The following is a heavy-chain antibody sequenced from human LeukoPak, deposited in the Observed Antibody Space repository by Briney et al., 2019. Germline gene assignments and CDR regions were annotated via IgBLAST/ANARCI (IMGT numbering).Heavy chain of an antibody. D-gene: IGHD3-10*01. J-gene: IGHJ4*02. CDR2: ISSSGSTI. Sequence: GSLRLSCAASGFTFSDYYMSWIRQAPGKGLEWVSYISSSGSTIYYADSVKGRFTISRDDAKNSLYLQMNSLRAEDTAVYYCATHYGSGSLLCFDYWGQGTLVTVSS. CDR1: GFTFSDYY. V-gene: IGHV3-11*04. CDR3: ATHYGSGSLLCFDY.